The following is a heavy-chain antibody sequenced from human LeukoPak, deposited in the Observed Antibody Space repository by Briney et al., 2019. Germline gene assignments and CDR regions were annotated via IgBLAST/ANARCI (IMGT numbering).Heavy chain of an antibody. Sequence: PGGSLRLSCAASGFTFSSYSMNWVRQAPGKGLEWVSSISSSSSYIYYADSVKSRFTISRDNAKNSLYLQMNSLRAEDTAVYYCARDRAVAAYRSGYYYYYGMDVWGQGTTVTVSS. J-gene: IGHJ6*02. CDR1: GFTFSSYS. CDR2: ISSSSSYI. V-gene: IGHV3-21*01. CDR3: ARDRAVAAYRSGYYYYYGMDV. D-gene: IGHD6-19*01.